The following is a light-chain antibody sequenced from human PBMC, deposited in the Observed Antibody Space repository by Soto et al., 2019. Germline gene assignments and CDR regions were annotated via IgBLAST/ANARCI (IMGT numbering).Light chain of an antibody. V-gene: IGKV3D-20*02. CDR3: QQRSYWST. Sequence: SPGSLTLSTMESCTLSCRAGPGVSNNYLAWYQQKPGQAPRLLIYGASNRATGIPDRFSGSGSGTDFTLTISRLEPEDFAVYSCQQRSYWSTFGQGTRLEIK. CDR1: PGVSNNY. J-gene: IGKJ5*01. CDR2: GAS.